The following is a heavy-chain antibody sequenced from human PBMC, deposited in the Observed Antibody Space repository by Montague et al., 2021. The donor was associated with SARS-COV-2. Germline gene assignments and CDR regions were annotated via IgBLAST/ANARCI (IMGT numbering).Heavy chain of an antibody. D-gene: IGHD1-1*01. CDR3: ARHSVSEDGTFFRSYFDP. CDR1: GGTVRDYY. Sequence: SETLSLTCTVSGGTVRDYYWNWIRQTPGKGLEWIGYIFYNGCTKYNPSLESRVTLSVDTPGNQFFLSLRSVTASGTATYFCARHSVSEDGTFFRSYFDPWGQGAQVIVSS. CDR2: IFYNGCT. V-gene: IGHV4-59*08. J-gene: IGHJ5*02.